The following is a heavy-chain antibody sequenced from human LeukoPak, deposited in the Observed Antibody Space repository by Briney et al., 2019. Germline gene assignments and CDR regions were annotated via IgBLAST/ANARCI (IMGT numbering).Heavy chain of an antibody. CDR3: ARDSGWWRFDF. D-gene: IGHD6-13*01. Sequence: GGSLRLSCAASGLNFSSRWMNWVRQAPGQGLEWVASIKEDGSEKHYVDSVKGRFTISRDNGKNTLYLQMNSLRAEDTAVYYCARDSGWWRFDFWGQGTLVTVSS. J-gene: IGHJ4*02. CDR2: IKEDGSEK. V-gene: IGHV3-7*03. CDR1: GLNFSSRW.